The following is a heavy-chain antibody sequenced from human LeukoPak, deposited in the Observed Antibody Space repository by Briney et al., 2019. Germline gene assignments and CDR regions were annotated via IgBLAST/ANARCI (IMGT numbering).Heavy chain of an antibody. CDR1: SGSISGDTSY. CDR2: VYYTGST. CDR3: ARLGAGPTYYDFWSGYSSFYFDY. Sequence: PSETLSLTCTVSSGSISGDTSYWGWIRQPPGKGLEWIASVYYTGSTYYNPSLRSRVTISVDTSKNQFSLKLSSVTAADTAVYYCARLGAGPTYYDFWSGYSSFYFDYWGQGTLVTVSS. J-gene: IGHJ4*02. D-gene: IGHD3-3*01. V-gene: IGHV4-39*01.